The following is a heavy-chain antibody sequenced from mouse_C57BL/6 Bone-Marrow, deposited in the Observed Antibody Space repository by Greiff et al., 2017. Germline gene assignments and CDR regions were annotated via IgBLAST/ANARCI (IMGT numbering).Heavy chain of an antibody. D-gene: IGHD1-2*01. CDR1: GFSFNTYA. V-gene: IGHV10-1*01. Sequence: EVHLVESGGGLVQPKGSLKLSCAASGFSFNTYAMNWVRQAPGKGLEWVARIRSKSNNYATYYADSVKDRFTISRDDSESMLYLQMNNLKTEDTAMYYCVRRGTAFDVWGTGTTVTVSS. CDR3: VRRGTAFDV. CDR2: IRSKSNNYAT. J-gene: IGHJ1*03.